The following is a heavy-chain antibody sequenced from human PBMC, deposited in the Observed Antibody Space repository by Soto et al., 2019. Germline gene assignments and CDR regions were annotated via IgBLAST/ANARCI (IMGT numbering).Heavy chain of an antibody. J-gene: IGHJ4*02. CDR1: GFTFSSYA. CDR2: IWYDGSNK. Sequence: GGSLRLSCAASGFTFSSYAMHWVRQAPGKGLEWVAVIWYDGSNKYYADSVKGRFTISRDNSKNTLYLQMNSLRAEDTAVYYCAREAYSSGYYSFDYWGQGTLVTVSS. V-gene: IGHV3-33*01. CDR3: AREAYSSGYYSFDY. D-gene: IGHD3-22*01.